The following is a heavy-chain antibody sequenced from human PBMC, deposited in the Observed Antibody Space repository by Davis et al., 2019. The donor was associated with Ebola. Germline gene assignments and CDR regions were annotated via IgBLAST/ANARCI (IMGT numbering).Heavy chain of an antibody. CDR3: ARGAGGMDV. J-gene: IGHJ6*02. D-gene: IGHD1-14*01. CDR2: INAGNGNT. CDR1: GYIFTRYS. V-gene: IGHV1-3*01. Sequence: ASVKVSCKTSGYIFTRYSIHWVRQAPGQRLEWMGWINAGNGNTKYSQKFQGRVTITRDTSASTAYMELSSLRSEDTAVYYCARGAGGMDVWGQGTTVTVSS.